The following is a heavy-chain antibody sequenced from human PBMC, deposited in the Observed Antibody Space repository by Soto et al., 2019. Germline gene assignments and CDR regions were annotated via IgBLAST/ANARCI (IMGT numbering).Heavy chain of an antibody. Sequence: QVHLVQSGAEVKKPGASVKVSCKGSGYAFTTYGITWVRQAPGQGLEWMGWISAHNGNTNYAQKPQGRVTVTRDTSPSTAYRELRSLRSADTAVYYCARGRYGDYWGQGALVTVSS. CDR1: GYAFTTYG. CDR3: ARGRYGDY. CDR2: ISAHNGNT. D-gene: IGHD1-1*01. V-gene: IGHV1-18*01. J-gene: IGHJ4*02.